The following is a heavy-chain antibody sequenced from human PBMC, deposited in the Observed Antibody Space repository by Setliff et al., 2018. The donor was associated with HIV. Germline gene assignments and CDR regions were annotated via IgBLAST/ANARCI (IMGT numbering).Heavy chain of an antibody. D-gene: IGHD3-22*01. J-gene: IGHJ3*02. CDR2: IIPMIGTP. Sequence: SVKVSCKASRGTFSSYAISWVRQAPGQGLEWMGGIIPMIGTPKYAQKFQGRVAITADKSTSTVYMELSSLRSEDTAVYYCARGSNYYDSSVYGAFDIWGQGTMGTVSS. V-gene: IGHV1-69*06. CDR1: RGTFSSYA. CDR3: ARGSNYYDSSVYGAFDI.